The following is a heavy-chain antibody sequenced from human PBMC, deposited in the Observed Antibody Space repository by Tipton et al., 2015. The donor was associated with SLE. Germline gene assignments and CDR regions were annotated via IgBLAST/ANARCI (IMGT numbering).Heavy chain of an antibody. CDR1: GGSISSHY. D-gene: IGHD3-22*01. CDR2: IYYSGST. V-gene: IGHV4-59*11. CDR3: ARDPPWVTMNYYGMDV. J-gene: IGHJ6*02. Sequence: TLSLTCTVSGGSISSHYWSWIRQPPGKGLEWIGYIYYSGSTNYNPSLRSRVTISVDTSKNQFSLKLSSVTAADTAVYYCARDPPWVTMNYYGMDVWGQGTTVTVSS.